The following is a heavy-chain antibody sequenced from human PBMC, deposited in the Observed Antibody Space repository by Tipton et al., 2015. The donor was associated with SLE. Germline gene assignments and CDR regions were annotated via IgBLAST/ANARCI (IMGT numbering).Heavy chain of an antibody. CDR1: GGSISSSSYY. V-gene: IGHV4-39*01. D-gene: IGHD2-2*01. Sequence: TLSLTCTVSGGSISSSSYYWGWIRQPPGKGLEWIGSIYYSGSTYYNPSLKSRVTISVDTSKNQFSLKLSSVTAADTAVYYCAKKSGGGSSTSPSAGWFDPWGQGTLVTVSS. CDR3: AKKSGGGSSTSPSAGWFDP. CDR2: IYYSGST. J-gene: IGHJ5*02.